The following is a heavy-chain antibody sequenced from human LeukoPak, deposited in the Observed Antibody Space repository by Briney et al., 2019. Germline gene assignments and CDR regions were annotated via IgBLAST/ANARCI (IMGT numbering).Heavy chain of an antibody. CDR2: IYYSGST. D-gene: IGHD6-19*01. Sequence: SETLSLTCSVSGGSISSSSYYWSWIRQPLGKGLEWIGNIYYSGSTYYNPSLKSRVSLSVDTSKNQFSLKLSSVTAADTAVYYCARYRSWYSFDYWGQGTLVTVSS. J-gene: IGHJ4*02. V-gene: IGHV4-39*01. CDR1: GGSISSSSYY. CDR3: ARYRSWYSFDY.